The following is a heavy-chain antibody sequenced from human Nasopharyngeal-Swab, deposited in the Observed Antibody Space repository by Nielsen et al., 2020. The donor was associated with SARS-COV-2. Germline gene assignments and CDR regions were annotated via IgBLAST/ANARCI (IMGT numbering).Heavy chain of an antibody. V-gene: IGHV4-59*01. CDR1: GGSISSYY. J-gene: IGHJ6*02. D-gene: IGHD6-6*01. Sequence: SETLSLTCTVSGGSISSYYWSWIRQPPGKGLEWIGYIYYGGSTNYNPSLKSRVTISVDTSKNQFSLKLSSVTAADTAVYYCARGWIAARPHYYYYYGMDVWGQGTTVTVSS. CDR3: ARGWIAARPHYYYYYGMDV. CDR2: IYYGGST.